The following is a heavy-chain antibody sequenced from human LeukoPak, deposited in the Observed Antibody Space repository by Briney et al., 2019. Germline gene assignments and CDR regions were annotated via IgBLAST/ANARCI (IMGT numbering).Heavy chain of an antibody. D-gene: IGHD5-18*01. Sequence: GGSLRLSCAASGFTFSDYYMSWIRQAPGKGLEWVSYIGSSGSTIYYADSVKGRFTISRDNAKNSLYLQMNSLRAEDTAVYYCARWDTAMVTGFDPWGQGTLVTVSS. CDR1: GFTFSDYY. CDR2: IGSSGSTI. J-gene: IGHJ5*02. V-gene: IGHV3-11*01. CDR3: ARWDTAMVTGFDP.